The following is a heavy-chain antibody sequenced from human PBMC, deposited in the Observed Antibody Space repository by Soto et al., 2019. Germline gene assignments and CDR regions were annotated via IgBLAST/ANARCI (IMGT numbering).Heavy chain of an antibody. Sequence: VQLVESGGGVVQPGRSLRLSCAASGFTFSDYAMHWVRQAPGKGLEWVAVVSHDGRNTHYADSVKGRFTTSRDSSKNTVSLEMTSLRGEDAAVYYCAKGGRRWLVTSDFNYWGQGALVTVSS. CDR3: AKGGRRWLVTSDFNY. CDR1: GFTFSDYA. D-gene: IGHD2-15*01. J-gene: IGHJ4*02. CDR2: VSHDGRNT. V-gene: IGHV3-30*18.